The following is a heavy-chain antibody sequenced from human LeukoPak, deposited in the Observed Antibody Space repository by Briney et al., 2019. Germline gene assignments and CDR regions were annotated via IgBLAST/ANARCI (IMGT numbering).Heavy chain of an antibody. V-gene: IGHV1-46*01. CDR1: GGTFSSYA. Sequence: ASVKVSGKASGGTFSSYAISWLRQAPGQGLEWMGVINPSGGSTSYAQKFQGRVTMTRDTSTIPVYRVLSSLRSEDTGVCYVARDTITIFGVVRVWAFDIWGQGTMVTVSS. CDR2: INPSGGST. CDR3: ARDTITIFGVVRVWAFDI. D-gene: IGHD3-3*01. J-gene: IGHJ3*02.